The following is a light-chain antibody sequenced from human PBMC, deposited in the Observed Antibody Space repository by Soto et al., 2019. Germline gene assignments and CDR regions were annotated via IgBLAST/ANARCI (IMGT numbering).Light chain of an antibody. CDR2: AAS. Sequence: DIQMTQSPSSVSASVGDRVAITCRASQRISSWLAWYQQRPGKVPKLLIYAASSLQTGVPSRFSGSGSGTHFTLTINGLQPEDVATYYCQQANSFPHTFGGGTKVDIK. CDR1: QRISSW. CDR3: QQANSFPHT. J-gene: IGKJ4*01. V-gene: IGKV1-12*01.